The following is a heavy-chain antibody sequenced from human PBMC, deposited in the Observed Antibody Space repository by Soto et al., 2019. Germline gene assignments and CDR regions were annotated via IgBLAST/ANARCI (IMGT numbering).Heavy chain of an antibody. CDR1: GGSISSYY. J-gene: IGHJ4*02. CDR3: ATLELVDYYFDY. V-gene: IGHV4-59*01. CDR2: IYYSGST. Sequence: SETLSLTCTVSGGSISSYYWSWIRQPPGKGLEWIGYIYYSGSTNYNPSLKSRVTISVDTSKNQFSLKLSSVTAADTAVYYCATLELVDYYFDYWGQGTLVTVS. D-gene: IGHD1-7*01.